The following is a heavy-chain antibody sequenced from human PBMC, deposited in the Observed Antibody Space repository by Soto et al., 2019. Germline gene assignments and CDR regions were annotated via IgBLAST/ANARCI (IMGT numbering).Heavy chain of an antibody. D-gene: IGHD5-12*01. J-gene: IGHJ4*02. Sequence: SGPTLVNPTQTLTLTCTLSGFSPSTSGEGVGWIRQPPGQALEWLAVIYWNDDKRYSPSLKNRLTITKDTSKNQVVLTMTNMDPVDTATYYCAHFSGYEQFDYWGQGTLVTVS. CDR3: AHFSGYEQFDY. CDR2: IYWNDDK. CDR1: GFSPSTSGEG. V-gene: IGHV2-5*01.